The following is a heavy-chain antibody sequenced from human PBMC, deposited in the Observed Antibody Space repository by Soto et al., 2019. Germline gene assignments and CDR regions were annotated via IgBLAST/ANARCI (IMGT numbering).Heavy chain of an antibody. J-gene: IGHJ4*02. V-gene: IGHV3-30*09. CDR2: ISYDGKSK. D-gene: IGHD3-10*01. CDR3: ARDRSKWFGQFSYLDY. CDR1: GFTFSSYT. Sequence: GGSLRLSCAASGFTFSSYTIHWVRQAPGKGLEWLAVISYDGKSKYYADSVKGRFAISRDNSKNTLFLQMSSLRPEDTAVYYCARDRSKWFGQFSYLDYWGRGALVTVSS.